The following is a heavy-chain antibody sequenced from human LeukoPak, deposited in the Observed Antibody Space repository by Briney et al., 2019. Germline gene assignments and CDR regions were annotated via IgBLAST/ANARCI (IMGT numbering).Heavy chain of an antibody. CDR1: GFTFSNYA. V-gene: IGHV3-23*01. CDR3: AKVHSSGWYVFDY. CDR2: ISGSGGST. J-gene: IGHJ4*02. Sequence: GGSLRLSCAAAGFTFSNYAMSWVRQAPGKGLEWVSAISGSGGSTYYADSVKGRFTISRDNSKNTLYLQMNSLRAEDTAVYYCAKVHSSGWYVFDYWGQGTLVTVSS. D-gene: IGHD6-19*01.